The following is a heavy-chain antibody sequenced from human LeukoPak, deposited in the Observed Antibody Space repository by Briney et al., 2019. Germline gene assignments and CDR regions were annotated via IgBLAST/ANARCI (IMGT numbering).Heavy chain of an antibody. CDR2: IYYSGST. CDR3: ARNYYFDY. J-gene: IGHJ4*02. CDR1: GGSISRDSYY. V-gene: IGHV4-31*03. Sequence: TSQNLSLNCTVSGGSISRDSYYWSWIRQHPGQGLEWIGYIYYSGSTYYNPSLKSRVTISVDTSKNQFSLKLSSVTAADTAVYYCARNYYFDYWGQGTLVTVSS.